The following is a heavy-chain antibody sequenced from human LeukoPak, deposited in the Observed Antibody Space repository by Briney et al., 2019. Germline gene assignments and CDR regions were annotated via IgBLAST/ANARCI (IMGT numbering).Heavy chain of an antibody. CDR1: GFTFSSYG. Sequence: GGSLRLSCAASGFTFSSYGMHWVRQAPGKGLEWVAFKQNDGSTTFYAESVKGRFTISRDNSKNTLYLQMNSLRAEDTAVYYCARDLQAGIRGGGGDWGQGTLVTVSS. J-gene: IGHJ4*02. D-gene: IGHD2-15*01. CDR3: ARDLQAGIRGGGGD. V-gene: IGHV3-30*02. CDR2: KQNDGSTT.